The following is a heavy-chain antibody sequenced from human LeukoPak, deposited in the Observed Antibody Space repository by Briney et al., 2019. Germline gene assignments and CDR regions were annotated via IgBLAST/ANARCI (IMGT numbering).Heavy chain of an antibody. V-gene: IGHV3-21*01. CDR2: ISSSSSYI. D-gene: IGHD2-21*01. CDR3: GRVTLRARGDYFDN. J-gene: IGHJ4*02. CDR1: GFTFSSYR. Sequence: GGSLRPSCAASGFTFSSYRMSWVRQAPGKGLEWVSSISSSSSYIYYADSVKGRFTISRDNAKNSLYLQMSSLRAEDTAVYFCGRVTLRARGDYFDNWGEGTLGTVSS.